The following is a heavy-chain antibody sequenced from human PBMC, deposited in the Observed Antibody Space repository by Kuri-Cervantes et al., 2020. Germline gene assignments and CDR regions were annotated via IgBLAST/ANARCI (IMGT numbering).Heavy chain of an antibody. CDR3: ASHMITFGGVIAPRGNWFDP. J-gene: IGHJ5*02. CDR1: GGTFSSYA. V-gene: IGHV1-69*13. D-gene: IGHD3-16*02. Sequence: SVKVSCKASGGTFSSYAISWVRQAPGQGLEWMGGIIPIFGTANYAQKFQGRVTITADESTSTAYMELSSLRSDDTAVYYCASHMITFGGVIAPRGNWFDPWGQGTLVTVSS. CDR2: IIPIFGTA.